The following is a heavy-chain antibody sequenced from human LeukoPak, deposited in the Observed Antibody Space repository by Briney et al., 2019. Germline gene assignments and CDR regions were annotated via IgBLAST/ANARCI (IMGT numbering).Heavy chain of an antibody. CDR3: AKSRKYQLGAFDI. CDR1: GFTFTSYG. CDR2: ISGSGATT. Sequence: GGPLRLSCAASGFTFTSYGMSWVRQVPGKGLEWVSTISGSGATTYYADSVKGRFTLSRDNSKNTLYLQMNSLRAEDTAVYYCAKSRKYQLGAFDIWGQGTMVTVSS. V-gene: IGHV3-23*01. J-gene: IGHJ3*02. D-gene: IGHD2-2*01.